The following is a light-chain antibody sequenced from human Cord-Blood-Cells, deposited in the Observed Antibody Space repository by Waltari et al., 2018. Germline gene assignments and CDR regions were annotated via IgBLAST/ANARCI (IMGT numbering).Light chain of an antibody. V-gene: IGLV1-44*01. Sequence: QSVLTQPPSASGTPGQRVTISCSGSSSNIGSNNVNWYQQLPGTAPKLLIYSNNQRPSGVPDRFSGSKSGTSASLAISGLQSDDEADYYCAAWDDSLNGPVFGGGTKLTVL. CDR1: SSNIGSNN. CDR2: SNN. CDR3: AAWDDSLNGPV. J-gene: IGLJ2*01.